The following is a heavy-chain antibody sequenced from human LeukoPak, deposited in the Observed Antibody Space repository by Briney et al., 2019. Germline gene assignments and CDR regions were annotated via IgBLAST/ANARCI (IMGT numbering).Heavy chain of an antibody. CDR3: ARERSSSWFTEF. V-gene: IGHV4-38-2*02. Sequence: PSETLSLTCGVSGYSISSGYHWGWIRQPPGKGLEWLGNVFQSGSTYYNPSLKSRVTISVDTSKNQFSLKLSSVTAAATAVYYCARERSSSWFTEFWGQGILLAVP. CDR2: VFQSGST. D-gene: IGHD6-13*01. CDR1: GYSISSGYH. J-gene: IGHJ4*02.